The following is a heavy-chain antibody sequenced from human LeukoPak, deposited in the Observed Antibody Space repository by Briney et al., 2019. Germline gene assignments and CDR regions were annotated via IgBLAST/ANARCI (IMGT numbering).Heavy chain of an antibody. CDR3: ARLKPTYYYGSGSSWFDP. J-gene: IGHJ5*02. CDR1: GGSFSGYY. V-gene: IGHV4-34*01. CDR2: INHSGST. Sequence: PSETLSLTCAVYGGSFSGYYWSWIRQPPGKGLEWIGEINHSGSTNYNPSLKSRVTISVDTSKNQFSLKLSSVTAADTAVYYCARLKPTYYYGSGSSWFDPWGQGTLVTVSS. D-gene: IGHD3-10*01.